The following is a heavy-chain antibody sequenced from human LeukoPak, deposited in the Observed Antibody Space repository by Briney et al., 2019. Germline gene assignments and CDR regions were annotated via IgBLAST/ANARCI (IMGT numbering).Heavy chain of an antibody. D-gene: IGHD2-2*01. CDR3: ARTPDIVVLPAAGFDY. J-gene: IGHJ4*02. CDR2: ISAYNGIT. CDR1: GYTFANYA. V-gene: IGHV1-18*01. Sequence: ASVKVSCKASGYTFANYAISWVRQAPGQGLEWMGWISAYNGITNYAQSLQGRVTMTTDTSTSTAYMDMRSLRSDDTAVYYCARTPDIVVLPAAGFDYWGQGTLVTVSS.